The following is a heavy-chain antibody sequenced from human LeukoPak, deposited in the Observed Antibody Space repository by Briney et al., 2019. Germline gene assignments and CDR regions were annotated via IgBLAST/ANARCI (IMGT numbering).Heavy chain of an antibody. CDR1: GYTFTSYG. D-gene: IGHD3-16*02. CDR2: ISAYNGNT. V-gene: IGHV1-18*01. Sequence: ASVKVSCKASGYTFTSYGISWVRQAPGQGLEWMGWISAYNGNTNYAQKLQGRVTMTTDTSTSTAYMELRSLRSDDTAVYYCARENYDYVWGSYPISIDYWGQGTLVTVSS. CDR3: ARENYDYVWGSYPISIDY. J-gene: IGHJ4*02.